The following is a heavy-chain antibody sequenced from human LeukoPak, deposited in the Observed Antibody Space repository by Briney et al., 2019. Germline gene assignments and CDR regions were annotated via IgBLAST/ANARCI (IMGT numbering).Heavy chain of an antibody. V-gene: IGHV1-18*01. CDR3: ARDLEYYDSSGYYRYFDY. CDR2: ISAYNGNT. D-gene: IGHD3-22*01. J-gene: IGHJ4*02. Sequence: GASVKVSCKASGYTFTSYGISWVRQAPGQGLEWMGWISAYNGNTNYAQKLQGRVTMTTDTSTSTAYMELRSLRSDDTAVYYCARDLEYYDSSGYYRYFDYWGQGTLVTVSS. CDR1: GYTFTSYG.